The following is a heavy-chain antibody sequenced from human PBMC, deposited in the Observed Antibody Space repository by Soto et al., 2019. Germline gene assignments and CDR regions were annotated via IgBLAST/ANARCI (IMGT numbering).Heavy chain of an antibody. D-gene: IGHD6-6*01. CDR2: IYYSGST. V-gene: IGHV4-30-4*01. CDR1: GGSISSGDYY. Sequence: QVQLQESGPGLVKPSQTLSLTCTVSGGSISSGDYYWSWIRQPPGKGLEWIGYIYYSGSTYYTPSLRSRVTISVDTSKNQFSLKLSSVTAADTAMYYCARDVLYSTSRIDSWGQGTLVTVSS. J-gene: IGHJ4*02. CDR3: ARDVLYSTSRIDS.